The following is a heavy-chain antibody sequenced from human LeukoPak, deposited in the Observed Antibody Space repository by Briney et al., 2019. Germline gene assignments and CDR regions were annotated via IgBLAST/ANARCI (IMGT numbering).Heavy chain of an antibody. CDR2: IYYSGST. D-gene: IGHD2-15*01. CDR3: ARDPAARWYFDL. Sequence: PSETLSLTCAVFGGSFSGYYWSWIRQPPGKGLEWIGSIYYSGSTYYNPSLKSRVTISVDTSKNQFSLKLSSVTAADTAVYYCARDPAARWYFDLWGRGTLVTVSS. J-gene: IGHJ2*01. CDR1: GGSFSGYY. V-gene: IGHV4-34*01.